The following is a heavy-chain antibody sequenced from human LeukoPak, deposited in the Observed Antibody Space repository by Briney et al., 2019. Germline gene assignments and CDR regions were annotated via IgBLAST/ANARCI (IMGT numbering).Heavy chain of an antibody. J-gene: IGHJ6*02. CDR2: VSGSGGST. Sequence: GGSLRLSCAASGFTFASYAMTWVRQAPGKGLEWVSAVSGSGGSTYSADSVKGRFTISRDNSKNTLYLQMNSLRAEDTAVYYCARDARGSSSWYLYDYYYYGMDVWGQGTTVTVSS. CDR1: GFTFASYA. V-gene: IGHV3-23*01. CDR3: ARDARGSSSWYLYDYYYYGMDV. D-gene: IGHD6-13*01.